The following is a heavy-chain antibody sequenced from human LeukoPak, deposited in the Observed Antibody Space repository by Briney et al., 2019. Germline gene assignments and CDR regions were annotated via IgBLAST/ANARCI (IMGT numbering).Heavy chain of an antibody. CDR3: ARSSGWVSDY. V-gene: IGHV3-7*03. D-gene: IGHD6-19*01. CDR2: IKQDGSEN. J-gene: IGHJ4*02. Sequence: GGSLRLSCAASGFTFSSYSMNWVRPAPGKGLEWVANIKQDGSENYYVDSVKGRFTISRDNAKNSLYLQMSSLRAEDTAVYYCARSSGWVSDYWGQGILVTVSP. CDR1: GFTFSSYS.